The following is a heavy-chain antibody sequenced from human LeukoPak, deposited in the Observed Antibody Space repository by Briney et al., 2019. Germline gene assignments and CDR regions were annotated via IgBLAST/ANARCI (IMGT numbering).Heavy chain of an antibody. CDR2: NYQSEST. CDR3: ARVEVALGVTPNDAFDI. D-gene: IGHD3-10*01. CDR1: NDSISSGGYY. V-gene: IGHV4-39*07. J-gene: IGHJ3*02. Sequence: SETLSLTCTVSNDSISSGGYYWRWLRQPPGKGREWSGSNYQSESTHYNPDLKSRVTISVDTSKNKFCLKLSSVTAADTAVFYCARVEVALGVTPNDAFDIWGQGTMVTVSS.